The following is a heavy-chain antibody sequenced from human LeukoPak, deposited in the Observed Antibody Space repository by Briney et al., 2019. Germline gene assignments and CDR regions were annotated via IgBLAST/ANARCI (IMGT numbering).Heavy chain of an antibody. Sequence: GGSLRLSCAASGFTFSSYWMSWVRQARGKGLEWVANIKQDGSEKYYVESVKGRFTISRDNTKNTLYLQMNSLRAEDTAVYYCARSGLANPGSWGQGTLVTVSS. CDR3: ARSGLANPGS. CDR1: GFTFSSYW. V-gene: IGHV3-7*03. J-gene: IGHJ5*02. CDR2: IKQDGSEK. D-gene: IGHD1-14*01.